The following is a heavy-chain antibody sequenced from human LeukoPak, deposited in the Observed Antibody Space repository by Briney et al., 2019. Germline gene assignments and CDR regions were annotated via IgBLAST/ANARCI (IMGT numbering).Heavy chain of an antibody. CDR2: ISSRSSTI. J-gene: IGHJ4*02. D-gene: IGHD3-3*01. CDR3: ARFDFWSGRDSYFDY. Sequence: GGSLRLSCVASGFTFSSYNMNWVRQAPRKGLEWVSYISSRSSTIYYADSVKGRFTISRDNAKNSLSLQMNSLRAEDTAVYYCARFDFWSGRDSYFDYWGQGTLVIVSS. V-gene: IGHV3-48*01. CDR1: GFTFSSYN.